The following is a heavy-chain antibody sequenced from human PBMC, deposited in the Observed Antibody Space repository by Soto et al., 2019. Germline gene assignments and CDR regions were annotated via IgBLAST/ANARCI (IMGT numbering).Heavy chain of an antibody. V-gene: IGHV4-34*01. J-gene: IGHJ6*02. Sequence: SETLSLTCAVYCGSFSGYYWSWIRQPPGKGLEWIGEINHSGSTNYNPSLKSRVTISVDTSKNQFSLKLSSVTAADTAVYYCAMGDVTTYRNYYYYGMDVWGQGTTVTVSS. CDR3: AMGDVTTYRNYYYYGMDV. D-gene: IGHD4-4*01. CDR2: INHSGST. CDR1: CGSFSGYY.